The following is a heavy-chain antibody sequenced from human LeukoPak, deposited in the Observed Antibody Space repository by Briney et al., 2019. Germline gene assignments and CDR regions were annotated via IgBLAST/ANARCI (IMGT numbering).Heavy chain of an antibody. CDR1: GFTVSSNY. D-gene: IGHD3-10*01. V-gene: IGHV3-53*01. J-gene: IGHJ6*03. Sequence: GGSLRLSCVASGFTVSSNYMSWVRQAPGKGLEWDSVIYSGGSTYYADSVKGRFTISRDNSKNTLYLQMNSLRAEDTAVYYCASGSGSYRTPYYYMDVWGTGTTVTVSS. CDR2: IYSGGST. CDR3: ASGSGSYRTPYYYMDV.